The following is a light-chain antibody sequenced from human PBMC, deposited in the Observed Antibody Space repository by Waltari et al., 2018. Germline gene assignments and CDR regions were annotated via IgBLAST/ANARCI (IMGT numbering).Light chain of an antibody. CDR2: EVS. J-gene: IGLJ2*01. CDR3: CSYAGSSTVV. V-gene: IGLV2-23*02. CDR1: SSSVGTYNL. Sequence: QSALTQPASVSGSPGQSITISCTGTSSSVGTYNLVSWYQHHPGKAPKLMIYEVSKRPSGVSYRVSGAKSGNTASLTISGLQTDDEADYYCCSYAGSSTVVFGGGTKLTVL.